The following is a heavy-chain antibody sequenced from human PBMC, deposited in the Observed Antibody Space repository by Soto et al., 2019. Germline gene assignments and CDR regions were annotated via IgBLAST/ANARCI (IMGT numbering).Heavy chain of an antibody. Sequence: ASVKVSCKVSGYTFTDLSMHWVRQAPGKGLEWMGGFDPEDGETIYAQKFQGRVTMTEDTATDTAYMGLSSLRSEDTAVYYCARERLRFLEWFRSDYGMDVWGQGTTVTVAS. J-gene: IGHJ6*02. V-gene: IGHV1-24*01. D-gene: IGHD3-3*01. CDR3: ARERLRFLEWFRSDYGMDV. CDR1: GYTFTDLS. CDR2: FDPEDGET.